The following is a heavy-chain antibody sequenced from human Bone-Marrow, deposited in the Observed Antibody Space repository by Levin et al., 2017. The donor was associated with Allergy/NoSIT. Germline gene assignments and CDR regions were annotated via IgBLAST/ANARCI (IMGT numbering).Heavy chain of an antibody. D-gene: IGHD3-9*01. V-gene: IGHV3-9*01. Sequence: SLKISCAASGFIFNDYAMHWVRQTPGKGLEWVASINWNSGSVDYADPVKGRFTVSRDNAKNSLYLQIFSLRPEDTAFYYCAKDTRGNYDSLTGFDYWGQGTLVTVSS. J-gene: IGHJ4*02. CDR3: AKDTRGNYDSLTGFDY. CDR1: GFIFNDYA. CDR2: INWNSGSV.